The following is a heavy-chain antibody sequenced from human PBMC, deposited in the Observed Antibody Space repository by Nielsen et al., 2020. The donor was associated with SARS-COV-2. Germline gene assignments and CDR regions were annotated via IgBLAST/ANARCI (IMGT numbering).Heavy chain of an antibody. V-gene: IGHV3-7*01. CDR2: IKQDGSEK. Sequence: GESLKISCAASGFTFSSYWMSWVRQAPGKGLEWVANIKQDGSEKYYVDSVKGRCTISSANAKNALYLQMNSMRAEDTAVYYCARGPQDEEQLVLDYGMDVWGQGTTVTVSS. D-gene: IGHD6-13*01. CDR1: GFTFSSYW. J-gene: IGHJ6*02. CDR3: ARGPQDEEQLVLDYGMDV.